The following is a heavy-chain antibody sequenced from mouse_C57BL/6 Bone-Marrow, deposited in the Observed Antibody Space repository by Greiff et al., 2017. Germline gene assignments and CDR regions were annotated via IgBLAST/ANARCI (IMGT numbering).Heavy chain of an antibody. V-gene: IGHV1-4*01. Sequence: VQLQQSGAELARPGASVKMSCKASGYTFTSYTMHWVKQRPGQGLEWIGYINPSSGYTKYNQKFKDQATLTADKSSSTAYMQLSSLTSEDSAVYYGARWDYYGSSYFDYWGQGTTLTVSS. CDR2: INPSSGYT. CDR1: GYTFTSYT. D-gene: IGHD1-1*01. J-gene: IGHJ2*01. CDR3: ARWDYYGSSYFDY.